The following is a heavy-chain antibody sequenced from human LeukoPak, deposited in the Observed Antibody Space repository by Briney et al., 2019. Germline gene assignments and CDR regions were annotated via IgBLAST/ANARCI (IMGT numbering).Heavy chain of an antibody. CDR3: ARGPASGSYFFDF. D-gene: IGHD1-26*01. CDR2: IYYSGST. V-gene: IGHV4-59*01. Sequence: PSETLSLTCTVSGGSISSYYWSWIRQPPGKGLEWIGYIYYSGSTNYNPSLKSRVTISVDTSKNQFSLKLSSVTAEDTAIYYCARGPASGSYFFDFWGQGTLVAVSS. J-gene: IGHJ4*02. CDR1: GGSISSYY.